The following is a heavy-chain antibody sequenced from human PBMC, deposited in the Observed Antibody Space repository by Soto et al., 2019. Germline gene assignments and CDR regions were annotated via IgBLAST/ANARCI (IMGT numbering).Heavy chain of an antibody. Sequence: SVKVSCKASGGTFSSYAISWVRQAPGQGLEWMGGIIPIFGTANYAQKFQGRVTITADKSTSTAYMELSSLRSEDTAVYYCAREAYDFWSGYSTNYYYYYGMDVWG. D-gene: IGHD3-3*01. V-gene: IGHV1-69*06. CDR3: AREAYDFWSGYSTNYYYYYGMDV. CDR2: IIPIFGTA. J-gene: IGHJ6*02. CDR1: GGTFSSYA.